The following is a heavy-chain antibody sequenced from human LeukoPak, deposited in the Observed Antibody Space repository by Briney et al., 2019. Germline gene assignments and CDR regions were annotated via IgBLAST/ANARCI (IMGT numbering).Heavy chain of an antibody. CDR3: ARAPPGNAFDI. CDR2: IYYSGST. J-gene: IGHJ3*02. CDR1: GFTFSTNW. Sequence: GSLRLSCAASGFTFSTNWMSWIRQPPGKGLEWIGYIYYSGSTNYNPSLKSRVTISVDTSKNQFSLKLSSVTAADTAVYYCARAPPGNAFDIWGQGTMVTVSS. V-gene: IGHV4-59*01.